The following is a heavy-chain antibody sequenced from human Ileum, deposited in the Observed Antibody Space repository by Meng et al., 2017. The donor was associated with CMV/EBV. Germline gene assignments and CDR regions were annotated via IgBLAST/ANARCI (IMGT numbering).Heavy chain of an antibody. D-gene: IGHD2-2*01. CDR2: ISGSGNHT. V-gene: IGHV3-23*01. Sequence: FTFRTNAVTWVRPAPGKGLEWVSTISGSGNHTFYADSVKGRFTISRDNSKNTVYLQMNSLGVDDTAVYYCAKYSRVCSATSCPRWFDPWGQGTLVTVSS. CDR3: AKYSRVCSATSCPRWFDP. CDR1: FTFRTNA. J-gene: IGHJ5*02.